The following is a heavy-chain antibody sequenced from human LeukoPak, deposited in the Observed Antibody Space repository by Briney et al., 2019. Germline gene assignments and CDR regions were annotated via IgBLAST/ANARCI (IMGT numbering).Heavy chain of an antibody. CDR3: ARGVARSSKFHFSYYFDY. J-gene: IGHJ4*02. V-gene: IGHV4-34*01. Sequence: PSETLSLTCAVYGASFSGYYWSWIRQPPGKGLEWIGEINHSGSTNYNPSLKSRVTISVDTSKNQFSLKLSSVTAADTAVYYCARGVARSSKFHFSYYFDYWGQGTLVTVSS. CDR1: GASFSGYY. CDR2: INHSGST. D-gene: IGHD6-6*01.